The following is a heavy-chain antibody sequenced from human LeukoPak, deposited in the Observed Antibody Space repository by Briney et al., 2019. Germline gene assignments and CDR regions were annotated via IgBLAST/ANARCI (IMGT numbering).Heavy chain of an antibody. V-gene: IGHV1-18*01. CDR2: ISAYNGNT. CDR3: ARSGTNWFDP. J-gene: IGHJ5*02. Sequence: GASVKGSCKASGYTFTSYGISWVRQGPGQGHEWMGWISAYNGNTNYAQKLQGRVTMTTDTSTSTAYMELRSLRSDDAAVYYCARSGTNWFDPWGQGTLVTVSS. CDR1: GYTFTSYG.